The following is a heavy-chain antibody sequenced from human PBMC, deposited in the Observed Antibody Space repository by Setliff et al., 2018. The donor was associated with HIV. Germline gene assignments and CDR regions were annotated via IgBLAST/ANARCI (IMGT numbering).Heavy chain of an antibody. CDR3: ARGGYSYGFGRHRAYFQY. J-gene: IGHJ1*01. D-gene: IGHD5-18*01. CDR2: IYYSGST. V-gene: IGHV4-39*01. CDR1: GDSISSSSYY. Sequence: ETLSLTCSVSGDSISSSSYYWGWIRQPPGKGLEWIGSIYYSGSTYYNPSLNSRVTISVDSSKNQFSLKLSSVTAADTAVFYCARGGYSYGFGRHRAYFQYWGQGTQVAVSS.